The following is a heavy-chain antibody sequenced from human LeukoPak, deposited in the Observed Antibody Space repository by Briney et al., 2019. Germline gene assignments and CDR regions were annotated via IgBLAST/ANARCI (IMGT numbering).Heavy chain of an antibody. CDR2: INAGNGNT. Sequence: ASVKVSCKASGYTFTSYAMHWVRQAPGQRLEWMGRINAGNGNTKYSQKFQGRVTITRDTSASTAYMELSSLRSEDTAVYYCAREVLRYFDWLPYSGYFDYWGQGTLVTVSS. CDR1: GYTFTSYA. J-gene: IGHJ4*02. V-gene: IGHV1-3*01. D-gene: IGHD3-9*01. CDR3: AREVLRYFDWLPYSGYFDY.